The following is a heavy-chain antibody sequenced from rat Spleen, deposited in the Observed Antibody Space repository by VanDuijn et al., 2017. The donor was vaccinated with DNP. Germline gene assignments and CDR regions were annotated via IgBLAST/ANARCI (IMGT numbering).Heavy chain of an antibody. D-gene: IGHD1-3*01. V-gene: IGHV5-7*01. J-gene: IGHJ1*01. Sequence: EVQLVESGGGLVQPGRSMKLSCAASGFTFSDYNMAWVRQAPKKGLEWVATISYDGSSTYYRDSVKGRFTISRDHAKSTLYLQMDSLRSGDTATYFGSGHGRVTTVATYWYFDFWGPGTMVTVSS. CDR1: GFTFSDYN. CDR3: SGHGRVTTVATYWYFDF. CDR2: ISYDGSST.